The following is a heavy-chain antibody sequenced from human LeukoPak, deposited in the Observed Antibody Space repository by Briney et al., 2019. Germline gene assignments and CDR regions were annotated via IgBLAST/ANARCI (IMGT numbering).Heavy chain of an antibody. V-gene: IGHV3-23*01. CDR2: ISGSGGST. J-gene: IGHJ4*02. D-gene: IGHD2-21*01. Sequence: GGSLRLSCAASGFTFRSYAMSWFRQAPGKGLEWVSAISGSGGSTYYADSVKGRFTISRDNSKNTLYLQMNSLRAEDTAVYYCAKVIAIQYYFDYWGQGTLVTVSS. CDR3: AKVIAIQYYFDY. CDR1: GFTFRSYA.